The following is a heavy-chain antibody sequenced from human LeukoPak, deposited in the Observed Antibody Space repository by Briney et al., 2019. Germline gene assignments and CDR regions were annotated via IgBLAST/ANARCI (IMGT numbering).Heavy chain of an antibody. V-gene: IGHV4-59*01. D-gene: IGHD3-10*01. Sequence: SETLSLTCTVSGDSISGYYWSWMRQPPGRGLEWIGYIYYSGSTNSNPSLKSRVTISVDTSKNQFSLKLSSVTAADTAIYYCARDHYTLVRGVIPWGQGTLVTVSS. CDR2: IYYSGST. J-gene: IGHJ5*02. CDR3: ARDHYTLVRGVIP. CDR1: GDSISGYY.